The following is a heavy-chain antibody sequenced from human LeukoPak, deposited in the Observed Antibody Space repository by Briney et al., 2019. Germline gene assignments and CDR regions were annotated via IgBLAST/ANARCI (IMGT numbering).Heavy chain of an antibody. D-gene: IGHD2-2*01. CDR2: IIPIFGTA. CDR1: GGTFSSYA. V-gene: IGHV1-69*05. CDR3: ARNSLRCSSTSCYEQH. J-gene: IGHJ1*01. Sequence: SVKVSCKASGGTFSSYAISWVRQAPGQGLEWMGGIIPIFGTANYAQKIQGRVTITTDESTSTAYMELSSLRSEDTAVYYCARNSLRCSSTSCYEQHWGQGTLVTVSS.